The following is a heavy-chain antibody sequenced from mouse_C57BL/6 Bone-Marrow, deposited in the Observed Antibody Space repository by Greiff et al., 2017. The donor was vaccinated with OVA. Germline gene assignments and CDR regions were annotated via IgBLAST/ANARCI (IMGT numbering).Heavy chain of an antibody. Sequence: VKLQQPGTELVKPGASVKLSCKASGYTFTSSWMHWVKQRPGQGLEWIGNINPSNGGTYYNEKFKSKATLTVDNSSSTAYRQLSSLTTEDSAVYYCARERWCADWGQGTLVTVSA. CDR2: INPSNGGT. V-gene: IGHV1-53*01. CDR1: GYTFTSSW. J-gene: IGHJ3*01. CDR3: ARERWCAD.